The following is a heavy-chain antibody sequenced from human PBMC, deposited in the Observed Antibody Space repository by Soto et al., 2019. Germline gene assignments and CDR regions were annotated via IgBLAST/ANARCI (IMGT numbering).Heavy chain of an antibody. V-gene: IGHV1-18*01. CDR3: ARDAHCSGGSCYSNWFDP. CDR1: GYTFTSYG. J-gene: IGHJ5*02. CDR2: ISAYNGNT. D-gene: IGHD2-15*01. Sequence: AASVKVSCKASGYTFTSYGISWVRQAPGQGLEWMGWISAYNGNTNYAQKLQGRVTMTTDTSTSTAYMELRSLRSDDTAVYYCARDAHCSGGSCYSNWFDPWGQGTLVTVSS.